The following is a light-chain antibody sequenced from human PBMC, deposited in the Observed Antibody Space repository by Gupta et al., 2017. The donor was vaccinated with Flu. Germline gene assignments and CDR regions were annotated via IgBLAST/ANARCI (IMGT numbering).Light chain of an antibody. J-gene: IGLJ2*01. CDR2: AVC. CDR1: DSNVGGGYD. CDR3: KSYAISINVLL. Sequence: VTISCTGSDSNVGGGYDVHWYQLLPGKAPTLMISAVCNRPSGVPDRFSGSKSGLSASVTITGLQAEDEGVYYCKSYAISINVLLFGGGTKLTVL. V-gene: IGLV1-40*01.